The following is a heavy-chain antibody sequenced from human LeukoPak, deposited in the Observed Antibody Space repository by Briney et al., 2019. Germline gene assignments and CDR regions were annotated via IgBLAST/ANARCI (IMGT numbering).Heavy chain of an antibody. CDR2: INLSGST. CDR1: GGSFSGYY. J-gene: IGHJ4*02. D-gene: IGHD3-16*01. V-gene: IGHV4-34*01. Sequence: SETLSLTCAVYGGSFSGYYWSWIRQPPGKGLEWIGEINLSGSTNYNPSLKSRVTISVDTSKNQFSLKLSSVTAADTAVYYCASGTFPYYFDYWGQGTLVTVSS. CDR3: ASGTFPYYFDY.